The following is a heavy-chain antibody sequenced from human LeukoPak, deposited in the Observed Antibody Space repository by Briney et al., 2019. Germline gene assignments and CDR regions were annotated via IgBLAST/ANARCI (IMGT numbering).Heavy chain of an antibody. CDR2: ISGSGSYI. CDR3: ARDPRKSSSWYWDY. J-gene: IGHJ4*02. V-gene: IGHV3-21*01. Sequence: GGSLRLSCAASGFTFSSYSMNWVRQAPGKGLEWLSSISGSGSYIYYIDPVKGRFTISRDNAKNSLYLQMNSLRAEDTAVYFCARDPRKSSSWYWDYWGQGTLVTVSS. D-gene: IGHD6-13*01. CDR1: GFTFSSYS.